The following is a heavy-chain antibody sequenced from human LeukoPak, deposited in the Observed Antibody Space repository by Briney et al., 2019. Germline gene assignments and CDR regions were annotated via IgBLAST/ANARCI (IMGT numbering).Heavy chain of an antibody. Sequence: QPSETLSLTCTVSGGSISSYYWSWIRQPPGKGLEWIGSIYYSKNTYYNPSLKSRVTISADTSKNQFSLTLGSVSATDTAVYYCVSPRGFSYGYFDYWGQGTLVTVSS. J-gene: IGHJ4*02. D-gene: IGHD5-18*01. V-gene: IGHV4-39*01. CDR1: GGSISSYY. CDR2: IYYSKNT. CDR3: VSPRGFSYGYFDY.